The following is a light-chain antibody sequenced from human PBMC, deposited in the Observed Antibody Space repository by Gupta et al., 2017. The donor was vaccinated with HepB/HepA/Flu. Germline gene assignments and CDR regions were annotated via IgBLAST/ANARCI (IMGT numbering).Light chain of an antibody. CDR3: QQYGSSPVT. V-gene: IGKV3-20*01. CDR2: GAS. Sequence: EFVLTQSPDTLPLSPGERATLSCRASQSVNDYLAWYQQKPGQAPRLLIYGASSRATGIPDRFSGSGSGTDFTLTISRLEPEDFAVYYCQQYGSSPVTFGQGTRLE. J-gene: IGKJ5*01. CDR1: QSVNDY.